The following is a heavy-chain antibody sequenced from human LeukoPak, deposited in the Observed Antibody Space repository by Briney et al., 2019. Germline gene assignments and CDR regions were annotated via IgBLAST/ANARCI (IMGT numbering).Heavy chain of an antibody. V-gene: IGHV3-23*01. CDR1: GFTFSSYT. CDR2: ISASGTST. J-gene: IGHJ4*02. D-gene: IGHD6-13*01. Sequence: GGSLRLSCAASGFTFSSYTMHWVCQAPGKGLEWVSAISASGTSTYYAVSVKGRFTISRDNSKNTLYLQMNSLRAEDTAVYCCAKDLFYVKRAAADTDFWGEGPLVSVSS. CDR3: AKDLFYVKRAAADTDF.